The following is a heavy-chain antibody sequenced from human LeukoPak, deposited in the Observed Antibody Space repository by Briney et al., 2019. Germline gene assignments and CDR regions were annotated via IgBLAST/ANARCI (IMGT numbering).Heavy chain of an antibody. CDR2: INHSGST. CDR3: ARGPWELDY. Sequence: SETLSLTCVVYGGSFSGYYWSWLRQPPGKGLEWIGEINHSGSTDYNPSLKSRVTISVDTSKNQFSLRLSSVTAADTAVYYCARGPWELDYWGQGTLVTVSS. CDR1: GGSFSGYY. V-gene: IGHV4-34*01. D-gene: IGHD1-1*01. J-gene: IGHJ4*02.